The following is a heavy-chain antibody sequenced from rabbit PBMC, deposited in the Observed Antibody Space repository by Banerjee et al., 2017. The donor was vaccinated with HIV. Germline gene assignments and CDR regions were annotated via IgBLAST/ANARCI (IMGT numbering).Heavy chain of an antibody. J-gene: IGHJ6*01. V-gene: IGHV1S45*01. CDR2: IYAGSSGNT. Sequence: QEHLEESGGALVTPGGTLTLTCKASGFSFNSGYDMCWVRQAPGKGLEWIACIYAGSSGNTYSATWAKGRFTISKTSSTTVTLQMTSLTAADTATYFCARDSGTSFSTYGMDLWGPGTLVTVS. CDR1: GFSFNSGYD. CDR3: ARDSGTSFSTYGMDL. D-gene: IGHD8-1*01.